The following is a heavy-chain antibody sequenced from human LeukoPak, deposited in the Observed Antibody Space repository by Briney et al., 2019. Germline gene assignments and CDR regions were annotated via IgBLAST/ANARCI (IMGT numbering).Heavy chain of an antibody. J-gene: IGHJ5*02. V-gene: IGHV4-39*07. CDR2: IYYSGST. CDR3: ARDSEVYCSGGSRYSYGWFDP. CDR1: GGSISSSSYY. Sequence: SETLSLTCTVSGGSISSSSYYWGWIRQPPGKGLEWIGSIYYSGSTYYNPSLKSRVTISVDTSKNQFSLKLSSVTAADTAVYYCARDSEVYCSGGSRYSYGWFDPWGQGTLVTVSS. D-gene: IGHD2-15*01.